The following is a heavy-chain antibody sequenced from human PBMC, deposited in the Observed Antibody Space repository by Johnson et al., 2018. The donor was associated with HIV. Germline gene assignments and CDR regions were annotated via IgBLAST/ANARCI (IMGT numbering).Heavy chain of an antibody. Sequence: VQLVESGGGLVQPGGSLRLSCTAAGFSFDDYGMNWVRQAPGKGLEWVSGINWNGGTTGYSDAVKGRFTISRDNAKNSVYLQMNSLRAEDTAFYYCARYKYGVPSGTFDIWGQGTMVTVSS. CDR3: ARYKYGVPSGTFDI. CDR1: GFSFDDYG. CDR2: INWNGGTT. D-gene: IGHD4-17*01. V-gene: IGHV3-20*04. J-gene: IGHJ3*02.